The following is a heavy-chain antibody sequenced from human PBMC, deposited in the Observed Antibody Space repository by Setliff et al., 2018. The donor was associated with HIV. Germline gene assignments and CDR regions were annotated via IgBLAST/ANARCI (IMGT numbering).Heavy chain of an antibody. Sequence: GGSLRLSCSASGFTFSAYAMAWVRQTPGKGLEWVSFISSSAGSTYYSDSVKGRFTISRDNSKNTLFLQMNSLRPEDTAIYYCARGGFSSSSDYFDYWGQGTLVTVSS. CDR1: GFTFSAYA. D-gene: IGHD6-6*01. J-gene: IGHJ4*02. CDR3: ARGGFSSSSDYFDY. CDR2: ISSSAGST. V-gene: IGHV3-23*01.